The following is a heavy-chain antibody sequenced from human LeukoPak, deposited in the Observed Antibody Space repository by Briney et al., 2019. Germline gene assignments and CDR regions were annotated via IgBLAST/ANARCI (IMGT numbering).Heavy chain of an antibody. Sequence: SQTLSLTCTVSGGSISSGDFYWSWIRQPPEKGLEYIGYIYHSGITFYNPSLRSRVTVSIDTSKNQFSLKLSSVTAADTAVYYCARDRSTVDYYGLDVWGQGPRSSFP. CDR2: IYHSGIT. D-gene: IGHD4-11*01. CDR3: ARDRSTVDYYGLDV. J-gene: IGHJ6*02. V-gene: IGHV4-30-4*01. CDR1: GGSISSGDFY.